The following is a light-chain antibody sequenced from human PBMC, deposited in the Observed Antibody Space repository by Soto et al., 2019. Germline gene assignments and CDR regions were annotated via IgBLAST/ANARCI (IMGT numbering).Light chain of an antibody. J-gene: IGLJ3*02. CDR1: SSNIGSNA. V-gene: IGLV1-44*01. CDR2: NNN. Sequence: QSVVTQPPSASGTPGQRVTISCSGRSSNIGSNAVSWYQQFPGMAPKVLIYNNNERPSGVPDRFSGSKSGTSASLAISGLQAEDEADYYCATWDDGLNGWVFGGGTKLTVL. CDR3: ATWDDGLNGWV.